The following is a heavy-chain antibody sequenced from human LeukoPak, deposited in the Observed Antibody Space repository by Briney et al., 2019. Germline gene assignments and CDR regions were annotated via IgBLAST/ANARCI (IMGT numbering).Heavy chain of an antibody. CDR2: INPNSGGT. CDR1: GYTFTGYY. J-gene: IGHJ6*03. V-gene: IGHV1-2*02. CDR3: ARGPDIVATIDYYHYMDV. Sequence: ASVKVSCKASGYTFTGYYMHWVRQAPGQGLEWMGWINPNSGGTNYAQKFQGRVTMTRDTSISTAYMELSRLRSDDTAVYYCARGPDIVATIDYYHYMDVWGKGTTVTVSS. D-gene: IGHD5-12*01.